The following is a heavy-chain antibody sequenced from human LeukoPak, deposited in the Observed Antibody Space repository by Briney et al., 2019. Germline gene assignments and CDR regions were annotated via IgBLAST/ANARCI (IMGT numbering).Heavy chain of an antibody. Sequence: PSQTLSLTCTVSGGSISSGSYYWGWIRQPPGKGLEWIGRIYTSGSTNYNPSLKSRVTISVDTSKNQFSLKLSSVTAADTAVYYCARDNGDYVVDYWGQGTLVTVSS. D-gene: IGHD4-17*01. CDR1: GGSISSGSYY. CDR2: IYTSGST. CDR3: ARDNGDYVVDY. J-gene: IGHJ4*02. V-gene: IGHV4-61*02.